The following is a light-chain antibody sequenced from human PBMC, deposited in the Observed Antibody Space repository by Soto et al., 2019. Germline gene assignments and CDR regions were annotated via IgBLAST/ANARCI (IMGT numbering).Light chain of an antibody. CDR2: GAS. Sequence: IVLTQSPGTLSLYPGETATLSCRASQSVTTQLAWYQQKRGRAPRLIIHGASRRATGIPARFSGSGSGTDFTLTIDNLEPEDFAIYYCQQRNNWPPITFGQGTRLAIK. CDR3: QQRNNWPPIT. J-gene: IGKJ5*01. V-gene: IGKV3-11*01. CDR1: QSVTTQ.